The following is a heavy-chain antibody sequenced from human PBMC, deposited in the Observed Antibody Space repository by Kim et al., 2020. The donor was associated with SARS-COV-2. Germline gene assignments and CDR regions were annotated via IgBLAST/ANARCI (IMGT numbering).Heavy chain of an antibody. CDR1: GFTFSDYY. CDR3: AGVGYDCVWGSYRDYYYYYGMDV. CDR2: ISSSSSYT. D-gene: IGHD3-16*02. Sequence: GGSLRLSCAASGFTFSDYYMSWIRQAPGKGLEWVSYISSSSSYTNYADSAKGRFTISRDNAKNSLYMQMNSLRAEDTAVYYCAGVGYDCVWGSYRDYYYYYGMDVWGQGPTVTVSS. J-gene: IGHJ6*02. V-gene: IGHV3-11*05.